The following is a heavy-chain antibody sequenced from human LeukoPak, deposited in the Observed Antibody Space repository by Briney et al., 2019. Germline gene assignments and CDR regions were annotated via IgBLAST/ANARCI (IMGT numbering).Heavy chain of an antibody. Sequence: SQTLSLTCTVSGASISSGNSYWSWIRQPAGKGLEWIGRIYTSGRTNLNPALKSRVTLSLDTSKNQFSLNLTSVAAADTAVYYCVRGHNSGWADFDYWGLGTLVTVSS. D-gene: IGHD6-19*01. CDR2: IYTSGRT. J-gene: IGHJ4*02. CDR3: VRGHNSGWADFDY. V-gene: IGHV4-61*02. CDR1: GASISSGNSY.